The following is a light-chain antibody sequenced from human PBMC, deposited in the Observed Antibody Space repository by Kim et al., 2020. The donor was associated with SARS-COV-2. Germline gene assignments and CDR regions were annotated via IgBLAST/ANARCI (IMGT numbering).Light chain of an antibody. J-gene: IGLJ2*01. Sequence: LGQTARIIGQGTNIENKKGHWNQRKPGQAPVLVIYRDSNRPSGIPERFSGSNSGNTATLTISRAQAEDEADYYCQVWDSFTVHLIFGGGTQLTVL. CDR1: NIENKK. CDR2: RDS. CDR3: QVWDSFTVHLI. V-gene: IGLV3-9*01.